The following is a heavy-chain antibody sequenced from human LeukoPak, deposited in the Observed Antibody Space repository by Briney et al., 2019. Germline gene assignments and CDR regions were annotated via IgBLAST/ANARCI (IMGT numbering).Heavy chain of an antibody. CDR3: AKGPRALEHNTHLFDN. D-gene: IGHD1/OR15-1a*01. J-gene: IGHJ4*02. V-gene: IGHV3-23*01. CDR2: ISGSGGSRSST. CDR1: GFSFSTYG. Sequence: GGSLRLSCAASGFSFSTYGMSWVRQAPGKGLEWVSGISGSGGSRSSTDYADSVKGRFTISRDNSKNTLYLQMNSLRAEDTAIYYCAKGPRALEHNTHLFDNWGQGTLVTVSS.